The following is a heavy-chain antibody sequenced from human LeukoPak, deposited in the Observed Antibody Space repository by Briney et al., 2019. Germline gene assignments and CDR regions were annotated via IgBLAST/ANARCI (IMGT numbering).Heavy chain of an antibody. CDR3: ARVGYDNHNEYGAEEA. CDR1: GFTFSNYA. J-gene: IGHJ5*02. Sequence: GGSLRLSCAASGFTFSNYAMSWVRQAPGKGLEWVSSISGNAGRTFYADSVKGRSTISRDNSKNTLYLQMNSLRAEDTAEYYCARVGYDNHNEYGAEEAWGQGTLVTVSP. V-gene: IGHV3-23*01. CDR2: ISGNAGRT. D-gene: IGHD4-17*01.